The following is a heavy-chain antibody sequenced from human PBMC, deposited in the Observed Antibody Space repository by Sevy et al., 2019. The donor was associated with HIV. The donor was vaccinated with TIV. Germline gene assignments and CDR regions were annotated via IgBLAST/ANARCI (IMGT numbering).Heavy chain of an antibody. J-gene: IGHJ4*02. V-gene: IGHV3-23*01. CDR1: GFDFSIYS. CDR3: AREGCTKPHDY. CDR2: LSFGCGKI. D-gene: IGHD2-8*01. Sequence: GGSLRLSCAASGFDFSIYSMSWVRQAPGKGLEWVSTLSFGCGKINYADSVKGRFTISRDHSKSSVYLQMNNMGVEDTAVYYCAREGCTKPHDYWGQGTLVTVSS.